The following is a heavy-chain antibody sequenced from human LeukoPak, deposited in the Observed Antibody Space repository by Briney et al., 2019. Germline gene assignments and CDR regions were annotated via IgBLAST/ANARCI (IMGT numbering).Heavy chain of an antibody. Sequence: GEFLKISCKGSGYSFTNNWIGWVRQMPGKGLEWMGIIYPGDSHTRYSPSFQGQVTISADKSISTAYLQWSSLKASDTAIYYCARHASGDLSTPFDYWGQGTLVTVSA. CDR1: GYSFTNNW. CDR3: ARHASGDLSTPFDY. J-gene: IGHJ4*02. CDR2: IYPGDSHT. V-gene: IGHV5-51*01. D-gene: IGHD3-16*02.